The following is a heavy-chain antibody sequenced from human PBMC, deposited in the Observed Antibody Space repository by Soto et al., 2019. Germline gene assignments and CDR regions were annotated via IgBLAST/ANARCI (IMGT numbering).Heavy chain of an antibody. CDR1: GFTFSSYA. D-gene: IGHD3-3*01. Sequence: QVQLVESGGGVVQPGRSLRLSCAASGFTFSSYAMHWVRQAPGKGLEWVAVISYDGSNKYYADSVKGRFTISRDNSKNTLYLQMNSLRAEDTAVYYCARETYYAFWRGPYYGMDVWGQGTTVTVSS. CDR3: ARETYYAFWRGPYYGMDV. V-gene: IGHV3-30-3*01. J-gene: IGHJ6*02. CDR2: ISYDGSNK.